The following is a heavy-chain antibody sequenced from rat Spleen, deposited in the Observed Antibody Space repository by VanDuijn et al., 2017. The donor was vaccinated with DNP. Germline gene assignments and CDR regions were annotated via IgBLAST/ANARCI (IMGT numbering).Heavy chain of an antibody. CDR3: ARHGRRVFDY. V-gene: IGHV5-31*01. CDR1: GFTFNNYW. Sequence: EVQLVESGGGLVQPGGSMKLSCAASGFTFNNYWMTWIRQVPGKGLEWVASITSSGGSTYYPDSVKGRFTISRDNAKNTLYLQMNSLRSEDMATYYCARHGRRVFDYWGQGVMVTVSS. D-gene: IGHD1-11*01. CDR2: ITSSGGST. J-gene: IGHJ2*01.